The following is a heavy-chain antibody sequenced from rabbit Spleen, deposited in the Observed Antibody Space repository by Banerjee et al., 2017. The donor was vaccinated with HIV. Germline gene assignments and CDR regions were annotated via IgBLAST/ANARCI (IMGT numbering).Heavy chain of an antibody. J-gene: IGHJ3*01. CDR1: GFDFSGDYW. CDR3: ARGV. Sequence: QQQLEESGGGLVKPGGTLTLTCKVSGFDFSGDYWMCWVRQAPGKGLEWIACIHTSSGRTWYASWVNGRFTISRSTRLNTVDLKMTSLTVVDTATYFCARGVWGQGTLVTVS. CDR2: IHTSSGRT. V-gene: IGHV1S43*01.